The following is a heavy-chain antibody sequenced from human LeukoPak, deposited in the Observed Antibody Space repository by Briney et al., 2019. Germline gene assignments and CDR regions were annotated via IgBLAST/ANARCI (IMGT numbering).Heavy chain of an antibody. D-gene: IGHD4-17*01. Sequence: PGGSLRLSCAASGFTFSSYGTHWVRQAPGKGLEWVAVISYDGSNKYFADSVKGRFTISRDNSKNTLYLQMNSLRAEDTAVYYCAKGRLTTVPDFDYWGQGTLVTVSS. V-gene: IGHV3-30*18. CDR1: GFTFSSYG. CDR2: ISYDGSNK. J-gene: IGHJ4*02. CDR3: AKGRLTTVPDFDY.